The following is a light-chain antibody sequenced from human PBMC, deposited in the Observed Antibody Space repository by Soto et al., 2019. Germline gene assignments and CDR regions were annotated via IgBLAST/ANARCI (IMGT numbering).Light chain of an antibody. J-gene: IGKJ1*01. V-gene: IGKV3-20*01. CDR3: QQYSSSPRT. CDR2: GAS. CDR1: QSVGSN. Sequence: EVVLTQSPCTLSLSPGERATLSCRASQSVGSNLAWYQQKPGQAPRLLIYGASTRATGIPDRYSGSGSGTDFTLTISRLEPEDFAVYYCQQYSSSPRTFGQGTKVDI.